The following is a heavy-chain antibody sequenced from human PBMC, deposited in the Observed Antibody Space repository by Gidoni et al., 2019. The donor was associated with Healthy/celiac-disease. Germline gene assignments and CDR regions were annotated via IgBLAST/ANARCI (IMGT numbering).Heavy chain of an antibody. J-gene: IGHJ4*02. CDR3: ARQGSASSSSGVWYFDY. CDR1: AGSISSSRYY. CDR2: IYYSGST. D-gene: IGHD6-6*01. V-gene: IGHV4-39*01. Sequence: QLQLQESGPGLVKPSETLSLTCTVSAGSISSSRYYWGWIRQPPGKGLEWIGSIYYSGSTYYNPSLKSRVTISVDTSKNQFSLKLSSVTAADTAVYYCARQGSASSSSGVWYFDYWGQGTLVTVSS.